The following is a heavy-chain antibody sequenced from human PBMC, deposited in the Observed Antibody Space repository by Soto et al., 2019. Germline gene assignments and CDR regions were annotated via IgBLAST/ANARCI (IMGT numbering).Heavy chain of an antibody. Sequence: EVQVLESGGVLVQPGGSLRLSCVAPGLIFSNYAMSWVRQAPGKGLEWVSGISGSGGSPHYADSAKGRFTISRDNSKNTLFLQMNTVRAEDTAVYYCAREEDITAAFDYWGQGTLVTVSS. CDR3: AREEDITAAFDY. D-gene: IGHD6-13*01. V-gene: IGHV3-23*01. J-gene: IGHJ4*02. CDR2: ISGSGGSP. CDR1: GLIFSNYA.